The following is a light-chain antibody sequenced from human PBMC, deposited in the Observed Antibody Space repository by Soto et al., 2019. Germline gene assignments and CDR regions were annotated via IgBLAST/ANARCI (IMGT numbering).Light chain of an antibody. V-gene: IGKV3-20*01. Sequence: EIVLTQSPATLSLSPGERATLSCRASQSVSSSYLAWYQQRPGQAPRLLIFGASYRATGIPDRFSGSGSGTDFTLTISRLEPEDFAVYYWQHYISSPPEFTFGPGTKVDSK. CDR3: QHYISSPPEFT. CDR2: GAS. CDR1: QSVSSSY. J-gene: IGKJ3*01.